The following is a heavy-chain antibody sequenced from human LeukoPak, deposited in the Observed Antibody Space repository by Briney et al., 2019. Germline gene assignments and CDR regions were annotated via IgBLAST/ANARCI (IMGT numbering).Heavy chain of an antibody. CDR1: GYTFTGYF. J-gene: IGHJ4*02. V-gene: IGHV1-2*02. Sequence: ASVKVSCKASGYTFTGYFIHWVRQAPGQGLEWMGWINPNNGGTKYAQKFQDRVTMTRDTSISTDYLELSRLRSDDTAVYYCARDERYDSSGYPFDYWGQGTLVTVSS. D-gene: IGHD3-22*01. CDR2: INPNNGGT. CDR3: ARDERYDSSGYPFDY.